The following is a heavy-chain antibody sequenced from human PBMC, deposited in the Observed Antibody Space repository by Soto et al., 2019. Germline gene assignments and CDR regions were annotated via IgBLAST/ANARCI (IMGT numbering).Heavy chain of an antibody. J-gene: IGHJ3*02. D-gene: IGHD3-22*01. V-gene: IGHV3-15*07. CDR3: TTEVAILDYYDSSGSNLKGGAFDI. Sequence: GGSLRLSCAASGFTFSNAWMNWVRQAPGKGLEWVGRIKSKTDGGTTDYAAPVKGRFTISRDDSQNTLYLQMNSLKTEDTAVYYCTTEVAILDYYDSSGSNLKGGAFDIWSQGTMVTVSS. CDR1: GFTFSNAW. CDR2: IKSKTDGGTT.